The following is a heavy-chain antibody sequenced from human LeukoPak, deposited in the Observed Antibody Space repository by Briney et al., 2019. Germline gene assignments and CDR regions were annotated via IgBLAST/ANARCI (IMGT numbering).Heavy chain of an antibody. V-gene: IGHV4-30-4*01. CDR3: ARAGYYQGEFDY. CDR2: IYYSGST. Sequence: PSETLSLTCTVSGGSISSGDYYWSWIRQPPGKGLEWIGYIYYSGSTYYNPSLESRVTISVDTSKNQFSLKLSSVTAADTAVYYCARAGYYQGEFDYWGQGTLVTVSS. CDR1: GGSISSGDYY. D-gene: IGHD3-16*01. J-gene: IGHJ4*02.